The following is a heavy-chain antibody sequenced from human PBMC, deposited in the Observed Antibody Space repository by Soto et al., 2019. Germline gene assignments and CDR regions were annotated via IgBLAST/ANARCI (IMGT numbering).Heavy chain of an antibody. J-gene: IGHJ4*02. CDR2: ISAHNGNT. CDR3: ARGRYGDY. Sequence: QVHLVQSGAEVKKPGASVKVSCKASGYTFTSYGITWVRQAPGQGLEWMGWISAHNGNTDYAQKLQGRVIVTRDTSTSTAYMELRSLRADDTAEYYGARGRYGDYWGQGALVTVSS. V-gene: IGHV1-18*01. D-gene: IGHD1-1*01. CDR1: GYTFTSYG.